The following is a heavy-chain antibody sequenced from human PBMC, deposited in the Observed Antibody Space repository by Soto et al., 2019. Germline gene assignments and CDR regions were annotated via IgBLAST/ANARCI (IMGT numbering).Heavy chain of an antibody. CDR2: ISYDGGNK. CDR3: AKGTEQWPRGGFDY. Sequence: GGSLRLSCAASGFTFSNYGMHWVRQAPGKGLEWVAVISYDGGNKYYSDSVKGRFTISRDTSKNTLYLQMNSLRAEDTAVYYCAKGTEQWPRGGFDYWGQGTLVTVSS. CDR1: GFTFSNYG. J-gene: IGHJ4*02. D-gene: IGHD6-19*01. V-gene: IGHV3-30*18.